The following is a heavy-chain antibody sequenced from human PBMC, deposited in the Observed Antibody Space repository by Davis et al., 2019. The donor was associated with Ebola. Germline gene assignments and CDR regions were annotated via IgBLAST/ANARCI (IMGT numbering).Heavy chain of an antibody. V-gene: IGHV1-46*01. Sequence: ASVTVSCKASGYTFTSYYMHWVRQAPGQGLEWMGIINPSSGNTNYAQKFQGRVTITADESTNVAYMELSRLRSEDTAVYYCARGPTHYDFRGAYYYYYYMDVWGKGTTVTVSS. D-gene: IGHD3-3*01. CDR1: GYTFTSYY. CDR3: ARGPTHYDFRGAYYYYYYMDV. CDR2: INPSSGNT. J-gene: IGHJ6*03.